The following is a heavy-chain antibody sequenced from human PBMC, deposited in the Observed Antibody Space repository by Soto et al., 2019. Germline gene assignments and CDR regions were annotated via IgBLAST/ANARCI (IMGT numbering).Heavy chain of an antibody. CDR1: GYTLTHYY. CDR2: INPSSGDT. V-gene: IGHV1-2*02. J-gene: IGHJ4*02. CDR3: ARALDGTAFDY. Sequence: GASVKVSCKASGYTLTHYYMHWVRQAPGQGLEWMGWINPSSGDTYYTGKFQGRVTMTRDPSISAAHMELTGLRFDDTAVYYCARALDGTAFDYWGQGTLVTVSS. D-gene: IGHD1-26*01.